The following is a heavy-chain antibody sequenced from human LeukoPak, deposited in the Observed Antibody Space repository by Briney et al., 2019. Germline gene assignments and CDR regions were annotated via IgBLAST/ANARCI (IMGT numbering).Heavy chain of an antibody. CDR2: ISSSSSYI. V-gene: IGHV3-21*01. Sequence: PGGSLRLSCAASGFTFSSYSMNWVRQAPGKGLEGVSSISSSSSYIYYADSVKGRFTISRDNAKNSLYLQKNSLRAEDTAVYYCERAVDYYDAFDIWGQGTMVTVSS. CDR1: GFTFSSYS. CDR3: ERAVDYYDAFDI. D-gene: IGHD3-10*01. J-gene: IGHJ3*02.